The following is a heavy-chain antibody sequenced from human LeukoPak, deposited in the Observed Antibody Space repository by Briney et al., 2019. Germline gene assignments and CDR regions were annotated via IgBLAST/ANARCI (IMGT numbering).Heavy chain of an antibody. CDR2: ISNSGSTI. V-gene: IGHV3-48*03. CDR1: GFTFSSYE. CDR3: ASSYYDFWSGYSLSYYFDY. Sequence: GGSLRLSCAASGFTFSSYEMNWVRQAPGKGLEWVSYISNSGSTIYYADSVKGRFTISRDNAKNSLYLQMNSLRAEDTAVYYCASSYYDFWSGYSLSYYFDYWGQGTLVTVSS. D-gene: IGHD3-3*01. J-gene: IGHJ4*02.